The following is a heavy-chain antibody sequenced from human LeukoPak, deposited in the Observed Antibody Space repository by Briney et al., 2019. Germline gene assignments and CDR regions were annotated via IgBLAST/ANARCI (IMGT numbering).Heavy chain of an antibody. V-gene: IGHV1-2*02. CDR3: ARDFYSSSWYSGPPDY. CDR1: GYTFTGYY. J-gene: IGHJ4*02. D-gene: IGHD6-13*01. Sequence: ASVKVSCKASGYTFTGYYMHWVRQAPGQGLEWMGWINPNSGGTNYAQKFQGRVTMTRDTSISTAYMGLSRLRSDDTAVYYCARDFYSSSWYSGPPDYWGQGTLVTVSS. CDR2: INPNSGGT.